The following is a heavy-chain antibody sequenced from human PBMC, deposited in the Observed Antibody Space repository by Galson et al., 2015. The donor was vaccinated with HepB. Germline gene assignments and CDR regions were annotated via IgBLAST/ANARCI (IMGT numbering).Heavy chain of an antibody. V-gene: IGHV3-30*04. CDR1: GFTFSSYA. D-gene: IGHD6-19*01. CDR2: ISYDGSNK. Sequence: SLRLSCAASGFTFSSYAMHWVRQAPGKGLEWVAVISYDGSNKYYADSVKGRFTISRDNSKNTLYLQMSSLRAEDTAVYYCARDRVAGTGGGWFDPWGQGTLVTVSS. CDR3: ARDRVAGTGGGWFDP. J-gene: IGHJ5*02.